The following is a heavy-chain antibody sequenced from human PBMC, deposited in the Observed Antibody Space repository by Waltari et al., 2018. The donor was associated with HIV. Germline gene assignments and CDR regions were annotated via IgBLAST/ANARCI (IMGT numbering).Heavy chain of an antibody. Sequence: QVQLVQSGAEVKKPGASVRLSCKASGYAFTTFYIHWLRQAPGQSPEWMGIANPTIGITSYTQRFQGRVTMARDTSTSTAYMELTGLKFEDTAFYYCARGGPLSGPATPFDRWGQGTLITVSS. V-gene: IGHV1-46*01. CDR1: GYAFTTFY. CDR3: ARGGPLSGPATPFDR. J-gene: IGHJ5*02. CDR2: ANPTIGIT.